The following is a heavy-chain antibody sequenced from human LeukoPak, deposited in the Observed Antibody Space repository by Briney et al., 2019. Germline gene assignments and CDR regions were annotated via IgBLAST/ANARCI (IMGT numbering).Heavy chain of an antibody. V-gene: IGHV3-7*01. D-gene: IGHD6-6*01. J-gene: IGHJ4*02. CDR1: GFTFSNYW. CDR3: ARVGYSNSSTDH. Sequence: GGSLRLPCAASGFTFSNYWMSWVRQAPGKGLEWVANIKQDGSVKYYMDSVKGRFSISRDNAKNSLFLQANSLRAEDTAIYYCARVGYSNSSTDHWGQGNLDTVSS. CDR2: IKQDGSVK.